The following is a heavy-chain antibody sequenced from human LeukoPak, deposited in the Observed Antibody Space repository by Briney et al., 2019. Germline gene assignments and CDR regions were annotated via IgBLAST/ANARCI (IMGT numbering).Heavy chain of an antibody. J-gene: IGHJ4*02. CDR1: GFTFSSYW. Sequence: GGSLRLSCAASGFTFSSYWMSWVRQAPGKGLEWVANIKQDGSEKYYVDSVKGRFTISGDNAKNSLYLQMNSLRAEDTAVYYCARGALSYDYVWGSYRQTKYFDYWGQGTLVTVSS. CDR2: IKQDGSEK. D-gene: IGHD3-16*02. CDR3: ARGALSYDYVWGSYRQTKYFDY. V-gene: IGHV3-7*01.